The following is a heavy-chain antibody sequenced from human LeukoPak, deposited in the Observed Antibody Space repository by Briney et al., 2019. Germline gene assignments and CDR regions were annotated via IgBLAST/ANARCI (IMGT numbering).Heavy chain of an antibody. CDR1: GFTFNSYS. D-gene: IGHD2-2*01. V-gene: IGHV3-21*01. Sequence: GGSLRLSCAASGFTFNSYSMNWVRQAPGKGLEWVSSISGSNSYIYYADSMKGRFTISRDNAKNSLYLQMNSLRAEDTAVYYCARGARYCTSTSCSSLRAVDIWGQGTMVTVSS. CDR3: ARGARYCTSTSCSSLRAVDI. J-gene: IGHJ3*02. CDR2: ISGSNSYI.